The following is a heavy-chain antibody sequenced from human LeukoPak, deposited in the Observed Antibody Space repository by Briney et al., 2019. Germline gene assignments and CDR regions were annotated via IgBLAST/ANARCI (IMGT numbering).Heavy chain of an antibody. D-gene: IGHD3-3*01. CDR3: AKDLSYYDFWTGHYFDY. CDR2: ITSNGDRT. Sequence: GGSLRLSCAASGFTFSNHAMHWVRQAPGKGLEYVSAITSNGDRTYYANSVKGRFTISRDNSKNTLYLQMNSLRAEDTAVYYCAKDLSYYDFWTGHYFDYWGQGTLVTVSS. J-gene: IGHJ4*02. V-gene: IGHV3-64*01. CDR1: GFTFSNHA.